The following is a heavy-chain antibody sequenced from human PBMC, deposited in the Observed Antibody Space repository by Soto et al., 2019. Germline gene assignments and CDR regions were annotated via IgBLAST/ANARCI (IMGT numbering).Heavy chain of an antibody. CDR3: ARAGYCGPSCYYYFDY. D-gene: IGHD2-15*01. J-gene: IGHJ4*02. CDR2: IWYDGGNK. Sequence: QVQLVESGGGVVQPGRSLRLSCAASGFTFSNYGMHWVRQAPGKGLEWVAVIWYDGGNKYYADSVKGRFTISRDNAKNSLYLQMNSLRVEDTSVYYCARAGYCGPSCYYYFDYWCQGTLVTVSS. V-gene: IGHV3-33*01. CDR1: GFTFSNYG.